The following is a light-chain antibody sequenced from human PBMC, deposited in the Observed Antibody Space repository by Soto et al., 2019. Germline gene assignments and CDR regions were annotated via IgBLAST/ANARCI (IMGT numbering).Light chain of an antibody. CDR1: QSVSNN. Sequence: EIVLTQSPGTLSLSPGERATLSCRASQSVSNNYLAWYQQKPGQAPRLXSYGASTRATGIPARFSGSGSGTEFTLTISSLKSEDFEVYYCQQYNNWPRTFGQGTKVDI. CDR3: QQYNNWPRT. CDR2: GAS. V-gene: IGKV3-15*01. J-gene: IGKJ1*01.